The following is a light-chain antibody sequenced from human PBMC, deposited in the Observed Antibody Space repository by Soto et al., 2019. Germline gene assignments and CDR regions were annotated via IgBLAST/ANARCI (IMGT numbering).Light chain of an antibody. Sequence: DIQMTQSRSSLSASVGDRVTITCRASQSVSSYLNWYQQIPGKAPKLLIYGASSLRSGVPSRFSGSGSDTDFTLTISSLQPEDFATYYCQQTYITPPLTFGGGTKVEIK. J-gene: IGKJ4*01. CDR3: QQTYITPPLT. V-gene: IGKV1-39*01. CDR2: GAS. CDR1: QSVSSY.